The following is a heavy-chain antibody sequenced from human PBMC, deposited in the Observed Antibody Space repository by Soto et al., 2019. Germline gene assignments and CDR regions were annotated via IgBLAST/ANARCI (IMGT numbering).Heavy chain of an antibody. D-gene: IGHD3-22*01. V-gene: IGHV4-39*01. Sequence: QLQLQESGPGLVKPSETLSLTCTVPAGSISRSNYYWGWIRQPPGKGLEWIGSMYSSGHTYYNPSLKSRVTISVDTSENQFSLKLTSVTAADTAVYYCARQPYDSSGYYYGAWGQGTLVTVSS. J-gene: IGHJ5*02. CDR1: AGSISRSNYY. CDR3: ARQPYDSSGYYYGA. CDR2: MYSSGHT.